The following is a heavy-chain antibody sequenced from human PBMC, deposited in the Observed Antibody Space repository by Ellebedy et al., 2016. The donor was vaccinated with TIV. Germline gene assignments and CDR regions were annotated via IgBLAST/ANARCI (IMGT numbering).Heavy chain of an antibody. J-gene: IGHJ4*02. CDR2: IYPGDSES. D-gene: IGHD3-22*01. V-gene: IGHV5-51*01. CDR1: GYSFTKSW. CDR3: ARQRGYYSGNSGYYIYY. Sequence: GESLKIPCKASGYSFTKSWTGWVSQMRGKGLEWMGAIYPGDSESRYSPSFQGQVTISADRPTNTAYLQWSSLRASDTAMYYCARQRGYYSGNSGYYIYYWGQGTLVTVSS.